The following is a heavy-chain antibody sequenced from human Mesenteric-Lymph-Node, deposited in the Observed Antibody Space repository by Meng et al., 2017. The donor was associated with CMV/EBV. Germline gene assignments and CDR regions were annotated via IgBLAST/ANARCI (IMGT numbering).Heavy chain of an antibody. CDR2: IYYSGST. D-gene: IGHD6-13*01. CDR3: ARSRLAAKDGMDV. Sequence: GSLRLSCTVSGGSISSSSYYWGWIRQPPGKGLEWIGSIYYSGSTYYNPSLKSRVTISVDTSKNQFSLKLSSVTAADTAVYYCARSRLAAKDGMDVWGQGTTVTVSS. J-gene: IGHJ6*02. CDR1: GGSISSSSYY. V-gene: IGHV4-39*01.